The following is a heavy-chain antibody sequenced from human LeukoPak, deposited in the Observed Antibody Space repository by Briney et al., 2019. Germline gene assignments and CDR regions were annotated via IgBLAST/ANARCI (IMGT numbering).Heavy chain of an antibody. V-gene: IGHV3-23*01. Sequence: GGSLRLSCVASGFTFSSCAMSWVRQAPGKGLEWVSAIDVSGGNTYYADSVKGRFTFSRDNFKNTLHLQMNSLRAEDTAVYYCAKADTGGNYFDHWGQGTLVNVSS. CDR3: AKADTGGNYFDH. CDR1: GFTFSSCA. J-gene: IGHJ4*02. D-gene: IGHD1-26*01. CDR2: IDVSGGNT.